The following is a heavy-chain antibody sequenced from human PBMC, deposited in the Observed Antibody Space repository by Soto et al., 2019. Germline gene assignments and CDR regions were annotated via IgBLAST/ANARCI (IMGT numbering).Heavy chain of an antibody. CDR1: GFTFSSYA. Sequence: EVQLLESGGGLVQPGGSLRLSCAASGFTFSSYAMSWVRQAPGKGLEWVSAITGGGGTTYYADSVKGRFTVSRDNSKTTLYLQINSLRAEDTAVYFCARGSSSWYFWLLDFWGQGTLVTVSS. CDR2: ITGGGGTT. V-gene: IGHV3-23*01. CDR3: ARGSSSWYFWLLDF. D-gene: IGHD6-13*01. J-gene: IGHJ4*02.